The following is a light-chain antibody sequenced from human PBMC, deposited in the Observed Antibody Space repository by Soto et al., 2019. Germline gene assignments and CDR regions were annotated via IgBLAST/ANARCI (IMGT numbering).Light chain of an antibody. CDR1: QNVNSN. Sequence: EIVMTQSPATLSVSPGERATLSCRASQNVNSNLAWYQQKPGQVPRLLIFGASTRATGTPASFSGSGSGTEFTLTISNLQSEDFAVYYCQQYNNWPRTFGQGTKVEIK. CDR2: GAS. J-gene: IGKJ1*01. CDR3: QQYNNWPRT. V-gene: IGKV3-15*01.